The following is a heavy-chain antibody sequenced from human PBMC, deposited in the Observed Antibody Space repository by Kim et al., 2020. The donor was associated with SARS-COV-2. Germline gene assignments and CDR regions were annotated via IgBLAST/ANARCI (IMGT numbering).Heavy chain of an antibody. CDR3: TTGPRYGDPKYYFDY. V-gene: IGHV3-15*01. J-gene: IGHJ4*02. D-gene: IGHD4-17*01. Sequence: PVKGQFTSSRDDSKNTQYRQMNSLKTEDTAVYYCTTGPRYGDPKYYFDYWGQGTLVTVSS.